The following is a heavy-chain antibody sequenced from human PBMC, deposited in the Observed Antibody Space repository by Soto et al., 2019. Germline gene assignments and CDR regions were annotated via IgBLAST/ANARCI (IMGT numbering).Heavy chain of an antibody. CDR2: IYYSGST. J-gene: IGHJ5*02. D-gene: IGHD6-19*01. CDR1: GGSISSYY. CDR3: ARDHLYSSGWPKPLGT. V-gene: IGHV4-59*01. Sequence: SETLSLTCTVSGGSISSYYWSWIRQPPGKGLEWIGYIYYSGSTNYNPSLKSRVTISVDTSKNQFSLKLSSVTAADTAVYYCARDHLYSSGWPKPLGTWGQGTLVTVSS.